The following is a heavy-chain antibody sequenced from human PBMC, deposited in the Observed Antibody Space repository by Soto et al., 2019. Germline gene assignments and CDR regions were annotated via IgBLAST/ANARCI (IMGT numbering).Heavy chain of an antibody. CDR3: ARMATFGSLNWFDP. D-gene: IGHD3-16*01. J-gene: IGHJ5*02. V-gene: IGHV1-8*01. CDR2: MNPGSGDT. CDR1: GYSFTNND. Sequence: SVKVSCKASGYSFTNNDVSWVRQATGQGLEWMGWMNPGSGDTGYAQKFQGRVTMTRDISIATAYMELSSLRSDDTAIYYCARMATFGSLNWFDPWGQVTLVTVSS.